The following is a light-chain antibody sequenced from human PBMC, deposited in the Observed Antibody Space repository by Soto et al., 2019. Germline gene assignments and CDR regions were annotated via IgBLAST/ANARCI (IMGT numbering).Light chain of an antibody. V-gene: IGLV2-14*01. Sequence: QSAQDQPASLAGAPGPYLTTSCTRTRREVGGYNYVSWYQQHPGKAPKLMIYDVSSRPSGVSDRFSGSKSGNTASLTISGLQAEDEADYYCSSYTSSSTYVFGTGTKVTVL. CDR1: RREVGGYNY. J-gene: IGLJ1*01. CDR2: DVS. CDR3: SSYTSSSTYV.